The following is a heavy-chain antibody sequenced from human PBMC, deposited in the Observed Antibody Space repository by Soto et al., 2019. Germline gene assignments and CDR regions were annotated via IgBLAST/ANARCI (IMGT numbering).Heavy chain of an antibody. CDR2: IYSGGST. Sequence: GGALRLFCAASGFTVSSNYMSWVRQAPGKGLEWVSVIYSGGSTYYADSVKGRFTISRDNSKNTLYLQMNSLRAEDTAVYYCARDDPYYYDSSGYPNDAFDIWGQGTMVPVSS. J-gene: IGHJ3*02. CDR3: ARDDPYYYDSSGYPNDAFDI. V-gene: IGHV3-53*01. CDR1: GFTVSSNY. D-gene: IGHD3-22*01.